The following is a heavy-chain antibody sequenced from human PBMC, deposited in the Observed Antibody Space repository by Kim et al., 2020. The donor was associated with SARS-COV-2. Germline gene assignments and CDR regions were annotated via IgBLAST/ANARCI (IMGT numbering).Heavy chain of an antibody. V-gene: IGHV4-39*02. CDR2: IYYSGST. Sequence: SETLSLTCTVSGGSISSSSYYWGWIRQPPGKGLEWIGSIYYSGSTYYNPSLKSRVTISVDTSKNQFSLKLSSVTAADTAVYYCAGDQMRRAPSFYYYYYGMDVWGQGTTVTVSS. CDR3: AGDQMRRAPSFYYYYYGMDV. CDR1: GGSISSSSYY. J-gene: IGHJ6*02.